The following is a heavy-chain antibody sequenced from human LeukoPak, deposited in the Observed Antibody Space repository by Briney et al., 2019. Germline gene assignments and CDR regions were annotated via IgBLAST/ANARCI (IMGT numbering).Heavy chain of an antibody. J-gene: IGHJ4*02. CDR2: IIPIFGTA. V-gene: IGHV1-69*13. D-gene: IGHD4-11*01. CDR1: GGTFSSYA. Sequence: ASVKVSCKXSGGTFSSYAISWVRQAPGQGLEWMGGIIPIFGTANYAQKFQGRVTITADESTSTAYMELSSLRSEDTAVYYCARGVTTRGYFDYWGQGTLVTVSS. CDR3: ARGVTTRGYFDY.